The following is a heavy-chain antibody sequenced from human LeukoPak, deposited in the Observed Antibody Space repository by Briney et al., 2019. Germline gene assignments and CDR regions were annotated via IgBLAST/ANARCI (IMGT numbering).Heavy chain of an antibody. D-gene: IGHD6-13*01. CDR2: ISGSGGST. V-gene: IGHV3-23*01. Sequence: GGSLRLSCAASGFTFSSYAMSWVRQAPGKGLEWVSTISGSGGSTYYADSVKGRFTISRDNFKNTLYLQMNSLRAEDTAIYYCAKDAGSWYVDYWDQGALVTVSS. CDR1: GFTFSSYA. J-gene: IGHJ4*02. CDR3: AKDAGSWYVDY.